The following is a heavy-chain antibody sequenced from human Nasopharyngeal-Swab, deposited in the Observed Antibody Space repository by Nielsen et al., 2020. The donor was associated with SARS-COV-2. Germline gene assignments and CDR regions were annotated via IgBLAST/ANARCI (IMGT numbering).Heavy chain of an antibody. Sequence: GESLKISCAASGFPFNSYGMHWVRQAPGKGLEWVAVIWYDGSNKYYADSVKGRFTISRDNSKNTLYLQMNSLRAEDTAVYYCARLQATTVTDYWGQGTLVTVSS. D-gene: IGHD4-17*01. CDR1: GFPFNSYG. CDR2: IWYDGSNK. V-gene: IGHV3-33*01. CDR3: ARLQATTVTDY. J-gene: IGHJ4*02.